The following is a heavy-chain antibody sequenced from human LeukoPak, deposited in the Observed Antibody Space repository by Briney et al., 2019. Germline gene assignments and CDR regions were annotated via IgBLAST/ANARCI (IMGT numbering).Heavy chain of an antibody. CDR3: TRDPSEASHPYYFDY. Sequence: GGSLRLSCAASGITFNNYGLNWVRQAPGKGLEWVSFISSSSSYIYYADSVKGRFTISRDNAKNSLHLQMNSLRAEDTAVYYCTRDPSEASHPYYFDYWGQGTLVTVSS. V-gene: IGHV3-21*01. CDR1: GITFNNYG. CDR2: ISSSSSYI. J-gene: IGHJ4*02. D-gene: IGHD6-25*01.